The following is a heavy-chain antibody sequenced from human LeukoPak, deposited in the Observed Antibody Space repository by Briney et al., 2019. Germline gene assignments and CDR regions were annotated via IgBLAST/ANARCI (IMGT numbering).Heavy chain of an antibody. Sequence: ASVKVSCKASGYTFTGYYMHWVRQAPGQGLERMGWINPNSGGTNYAQKFQGRVTMTRETSISTAYMELSRLRSDGTAVYYCAREGSGSYYFAFDYWGQGTLVTVSS. CDR3: AREGSGSYYFAFDY. CDR1: GYTFTGYY. CDR2: INPNSGGT. J-gene: IGHJ4*02. V-gene: IGHV1-2*02. D-gene: IGHD3-10*01.